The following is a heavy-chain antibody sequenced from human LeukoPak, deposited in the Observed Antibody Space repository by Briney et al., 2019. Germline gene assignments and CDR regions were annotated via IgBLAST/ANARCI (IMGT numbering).Heavy chain of an antibody. D-gene: IGHD6-13*01. J-gene: IGHJ3*02. CDR3: AKEKSSSWYEEVGAFDI. CDR2: ISYDGSNK. CDR1: GFTFSSYG. V-gene: IGHV3-30*18. Sequence: PGGSLRLSCAASGFTFSSYGMHWVRQAPGKGLEWVAVISYDGSNKYYADSVKGRLTISRDNSKNTLYLQMNSLRAEDTAVYYCAKEKSSSWYEEVGAFDIWGQGTMVTVSS.